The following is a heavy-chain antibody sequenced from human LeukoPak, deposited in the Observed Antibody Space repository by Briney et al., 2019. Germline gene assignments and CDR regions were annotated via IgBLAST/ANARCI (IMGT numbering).Heavy chain of an antibody. V-gene: IGHV1-2*02. D-gene: IGHD2-21*01. CDR2: INPNSGGT. J-gene: IGHJ5*02. Sequence: ASVKVSCKTSGYSFTDYYMHWVRQAPGQGLEWMGWINPNSGGTSSAQKFQGRVTMTRDTSITTVYMEANWLTSDDTAIYYCARADRLHGGPYLIGPWGQGTLVTVSS. CDR1: GYSFTDYY. CDR3: ARADRLHGGPYLIGP.